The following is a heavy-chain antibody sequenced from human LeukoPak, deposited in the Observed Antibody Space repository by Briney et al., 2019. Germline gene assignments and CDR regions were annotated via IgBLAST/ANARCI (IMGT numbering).Heavy chain of an antibody. Sequence: GGSLRLSCAASGFTFGSYGMHWVRQAPGKGLEWVAVIWYDGSNKYYADSVKGRFTISRDNSKNTLYLQMNSLRAEDTAVYYRARDGDPTTVTPDYWGQGTLVTVSS. CDR2: IWYDGSNK. CDR3: ARDGDPTTVTPDY. V-gene: IGHV3-33*01. D-gene: IGHD4-17*01. CDR1: GFTFGSYG. J-gene: IGHJ4*02.